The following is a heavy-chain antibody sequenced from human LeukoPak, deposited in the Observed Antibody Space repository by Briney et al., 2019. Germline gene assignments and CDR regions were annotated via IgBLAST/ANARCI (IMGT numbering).Heavy chain of an antibody. CDR3: AKGANLFDY. CDR1: GFTFSSYA. V-gene: IGHV3-30-3*01. Sequence: PGRSLRLSCAASGFTFSSYAMHWVRQAPGKGLEWVAVISYDGSNKYYADSVKGRFTISRDNSKNTLYLQMNSLRAEDTAVYYCAKGANLFDYWGQGTLVTVSS. J-gene: IGHJ4*02. CDR2: ISYDGSNK.